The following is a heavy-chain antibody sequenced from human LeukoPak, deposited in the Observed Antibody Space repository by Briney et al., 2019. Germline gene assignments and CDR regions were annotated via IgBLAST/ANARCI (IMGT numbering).Heavy chain of an antibody. CDR1: GGSISSYY. CDR3: ARHLLYSYGPLGFDY. D-gene: IGHD5-18*01. CDR2: IYYSGST. V-gene: IGHV4-59*08. J-gene: IGHJ4*02. Sequence: SETLSLTCTVSGGSISSYYWSWIRQPPGKGLEWMGYIYYSGSTNYDPSLKSRVTISVDTSKNQFSLKLSSVTAADTAVYYCARHLLYSYGPLGFDYWGKGTLVTVSS.